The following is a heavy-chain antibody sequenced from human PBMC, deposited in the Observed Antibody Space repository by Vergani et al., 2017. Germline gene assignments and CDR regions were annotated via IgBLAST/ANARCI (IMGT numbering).Heavy chain of an antibody. CDR1: GGSISSYY. V-gene: IGHV4-59*08. CDR2: IYYSGST. D-gene: IGHD3-22*01. Sequence: QVQLQESGPGLVKPSETLSLTCTVSGGSISSYYWSWIRQPPGKGLEWIGYIYYSGSTNYNPSLKSRVTISVDTSKNQFSLKLSSVTAADTAVYYCASGYYDSSGPRWYTAPNAFDIWGQGTMVTVSS. J-gene: IGHJ3*02. CDR3: ASGYYDSSGPRWYTAPNAFDI.